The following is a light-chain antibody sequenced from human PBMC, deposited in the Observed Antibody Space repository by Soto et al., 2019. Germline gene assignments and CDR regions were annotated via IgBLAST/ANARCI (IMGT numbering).Light chain of an antibody. V-gene: IGKV1-17*03. CDR1: QGIHNY. Sequence: DIQMTQSPSAMSASVGDRDTIACRASQGIHNYLAWFQQKPGKVPKRLISAASSLQSGVTSRFSGSGSGTEFTLTISSLQPEDFATYYCQQSYSTPQTFGQGTKVDI. J-gene: IGKJ1*01. CDR3: QQSYSTPQT. CDR2: AAS.